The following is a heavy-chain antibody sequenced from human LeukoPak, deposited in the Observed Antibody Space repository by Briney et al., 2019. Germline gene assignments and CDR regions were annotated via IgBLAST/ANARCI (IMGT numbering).Heavy chain of an antibody. Sequence: ASVKVSCKASGYTFTSYGISWVRRAPGQGLEWMGWISAYNGNTNYAQKLQGRVTMTTDTSTSIAYMELRSLRSDDTAVYYCAREPYYDILTGYSSVYYYYYGMDVWGQGTTVTVSS. CDR3: AREPYYDILTGYSSVYYYYYGMDV. D-gene: IGHD3-9*01. CDR2: ISAYNGNT. J-gene: IGHJ6*02. CDR1: GYTFTSYG. V-gene: IGHV1-18*01.